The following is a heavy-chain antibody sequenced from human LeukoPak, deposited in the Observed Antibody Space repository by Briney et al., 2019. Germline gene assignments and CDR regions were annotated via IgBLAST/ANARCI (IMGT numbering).Heavy chain of an antibody. Sequence: ASVRVSCKASGYTFTAYYINWVRHAPGQSLEWMGWINSDSGYTKYAQTFQGRVTMTRDTSISTVYMDLTRLTSDDTAVYYCARNFDMKGFDPWGQGTLVTVSS. V-gene: IGHV1-2*02. J-gene: IGHJ5*02. D-gene: IGHD3-9*01. CDR2: INSDSGYT. CDR3: ARNFDMKGFDP. CDR1: GYTFTAYY.